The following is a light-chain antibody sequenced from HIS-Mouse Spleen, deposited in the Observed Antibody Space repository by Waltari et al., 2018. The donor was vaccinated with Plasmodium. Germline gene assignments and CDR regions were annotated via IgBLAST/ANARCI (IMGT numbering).Light chain of an antibody. J-gene: IGKJ4*01. CDR2: DAA. Sequence: EIVLTQSPATLSLSPGERATLSCRASQSVSSYLSGYQQQPGQAPRLLIYDAANRATAIPARLSGSGSSTDFTLTTSSLEPEDFAVYYCQQRSNWPSLTFGGGTKVEIK. V-gene: IGKV3-11*01. CDR1: QSVSSY. CDR3: QQRSNWPSLT.